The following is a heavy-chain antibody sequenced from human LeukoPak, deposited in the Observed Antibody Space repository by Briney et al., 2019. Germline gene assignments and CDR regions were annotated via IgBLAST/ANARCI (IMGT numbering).Heavy chain of an antibody. CDR3: ARSWFGELGPCY. J-gene: IGHJ4*02. CDR1: GYTFTSYD. V-gene: IGHV1-8*01. Sequence: GASVKVSCKASGYTFTSYDINWVRQATGQGLEWMGWMNPNSGNTGYAQKFQGRVTMTRDTSTSTVYMELSSLRSEDTAVYYCARSWFGELGPCYWGQGTLVTVSS. CDR2: MNPNSGNT. D-gene: IGHD3-10*01.